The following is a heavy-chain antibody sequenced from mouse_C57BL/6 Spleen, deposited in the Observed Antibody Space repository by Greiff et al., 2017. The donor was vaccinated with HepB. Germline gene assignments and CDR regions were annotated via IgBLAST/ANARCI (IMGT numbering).Heavy chain of an antibody. J-gene: IGHJ2*01. CDR3: TREGTGNFDY. Sequence: QVHVKQSGAELVRPGASVTLSCKASGYTFTDYEMHWVKQTPVHGLEWIGAIDPETGGTAYNQKFKGKAILTADKSSSTAYMELRSLTSEDSAVYYCTREGTGNFDYWGQGTTLTVSS. CDR1: GYTFTDYE. V-gene: IGHV1-15*01. CDR2: IDPETGGT. D-gene: IGHD4-1*01.